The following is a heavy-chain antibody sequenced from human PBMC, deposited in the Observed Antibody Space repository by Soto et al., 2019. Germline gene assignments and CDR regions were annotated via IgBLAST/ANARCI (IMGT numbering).Heavy chain of an antibody. CDR2: INTYIGNT. J-gene: IGHJ5*02. D-gene: IGHD3-10*01. CDR3: ARGVGSGTYYNQYNWFDP. Sequence: ASVKVSCKASGYTFTNYGISWVRQAPGQGLEWMGWINTYIGNTNHAQKLQGRVTMTTDTSTSTAYMELRSLRSDDTAVYYCARGVGSGTYYNQYNWFDPWGQGTLVTVPS. V-gene: IGHV1-18*01. CDR1: GYTFTNYG.